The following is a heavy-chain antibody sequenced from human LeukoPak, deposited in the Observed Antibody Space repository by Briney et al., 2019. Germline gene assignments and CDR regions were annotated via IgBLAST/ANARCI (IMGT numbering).Heavy chain of an antibody. CDR2: ISYDGSNK. Sequence: GRSLRLSCAASGFTFSSYAMHWVRQAPGKGLEWVAAISYDGSNKYYADSVKGRFTISRDNSKNTLYLQMNSLRAEDTAVYYCARDRGGSGSIDYWGQGTLVTVSS. J-gene: IGHJ4*02. V-gene: IGHV3-30*04. CDR1: GFTFSSYA. D-gene: IGHD3-10*01. CDR3: ARDRGGSGSIDY.